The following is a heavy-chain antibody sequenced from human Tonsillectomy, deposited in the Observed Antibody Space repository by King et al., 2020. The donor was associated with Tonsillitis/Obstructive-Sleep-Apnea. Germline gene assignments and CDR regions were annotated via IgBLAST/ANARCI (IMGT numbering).Heavy chain of an antibody. CDR1: GYPFTSYG. Sequence: VQLVQSGVEVKKPGASVKVSCKASGYPFTSYGISWVRQAPGQGLEWMGWISANNGNTNYAQKFQDRVTMTTDTSTSTAYMELRSLRPDDTAVYYCAREAILLLTDYSGQGTPVTVSS. V-gene: IGHV1-18*04. CDR2: ISANNGNT. CDR3: AREAILLLTDY. J-gene: IGHJ4*02. D-gene: IGHD2/OR15-2a*01.